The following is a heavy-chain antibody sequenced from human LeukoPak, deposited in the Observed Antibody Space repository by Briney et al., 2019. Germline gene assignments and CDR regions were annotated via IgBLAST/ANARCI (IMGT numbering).Heavy chain of an antibody. CDR1: GYTFTNYG. CDR3: ARVARPRYCSGGSCYSYPGPFDY. J-gene: IGHJ4*02. CDR2: ISAYNGNT. Sequence: ASVKVSCKASGYTFTNYGISWVRQAPGQGLEWMGWISAYNGNTNYAQKLQGRVTMTTDTSTSTAYMELRSLRSDDTAVYYCARVARPRYCSGGSCYSYPGPFDYWGQGTLVTVSS. V-gene: IGHV1-18*01. D-gene: IGHD2-15*01.